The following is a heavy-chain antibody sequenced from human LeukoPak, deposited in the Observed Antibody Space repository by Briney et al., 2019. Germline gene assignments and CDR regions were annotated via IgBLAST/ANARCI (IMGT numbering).Heavy chain of an antibody. D-gene: IGHD2-21*02. CDR2: IYPGDSDT. CDR3: ARVVSGLHIVVVTAIRGFDY. CDR1: GYNFSNYW. J-gene: IGHJ4*02. Sequence: GESLKISCKGSGYNFSNYWIGWVRQMPGKGLEWMGIIYPGDSDTRYSPSFQGQVTISADKSISTAYLQWSSLKASDTAMYYCARVVSGLHIVVVTAIRGFDYWGQGTLVTVSS. V-gene: IGHV5-51*01.